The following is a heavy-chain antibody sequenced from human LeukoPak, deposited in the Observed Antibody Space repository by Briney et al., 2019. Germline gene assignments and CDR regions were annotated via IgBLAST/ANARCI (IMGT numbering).Heavy chain of an antibody. CDR2: MNPNSGTT. D-gene: IGHD2-2*01. Sequence: GASVKVSCKASGGALNNSAISWMRQAPGQGLEWMGWMNPNSGTTGSAQKFQDRVTFTRNTSISTDYMELSSLRSEDTAVYYCALYVSGTSSYDYWGQGTLVTVSS. CDR1: GGALNNSA. J-gene: IGHJ4*02. V-gene: IGHV1-8*01. CDR3: ALYVSGTSSYDY.